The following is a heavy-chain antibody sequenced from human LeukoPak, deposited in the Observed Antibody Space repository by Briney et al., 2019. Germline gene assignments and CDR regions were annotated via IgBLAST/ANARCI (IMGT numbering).Heavy chain of an antibody. D-gene: IGHD1-14*01. Sequence: GGSLRLSCAASGFTFSSYGMHWVRQAPGKGLEWVAFIRYDGSNKYYADSVKGRFTISRDNSKNTLYLQMNSLRAEDTAVYYCAKDGPRSNPDPYYYYYYMDVWGKGTTVTVSS. CDR1: GFTFSSYG. J-gene: IGHJ6*03. CDR2: IRYDGSNK. CDR3: AKDGPRSNPDPYYYYYYMDV. V-gene: IGHV3-30*02.